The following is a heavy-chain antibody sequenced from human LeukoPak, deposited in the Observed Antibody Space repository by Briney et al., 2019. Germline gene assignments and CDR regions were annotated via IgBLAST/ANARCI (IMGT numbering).Heavy chain of an antibody. CDR3: AREASSGRSLKGNFDY. CDR2: IIPIFGTA. Sequence: SVKVSCKASGGTFSSYAISWVRQAPGQGLEWMGGIIPIFGTANYAQKFQGRVTITTDESTSTAYMELSSLRSEDTAVHYCAREASSGRSLKGNFDYWGQGTLVTVSS. CDR1: GGTFSSYA. V-gene: IGHV1-69*05. D-gene: IGHD6-19*01. J-gene: IGHJ4*02.